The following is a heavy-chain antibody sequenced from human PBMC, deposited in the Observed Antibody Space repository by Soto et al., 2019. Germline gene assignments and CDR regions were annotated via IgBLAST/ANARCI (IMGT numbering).Heavy chain of an antibody. CDR2: MNPNSGNT. D-gene: IGHD1-1*01. Sequence: GSVKVSCKASESTFMNYDISWVRQATGQGLEWMGWMNPNSGNTGYELKFQGRVSMTRNTSIYTVYLGVTSLAFADTTVYYCLRMSSSGTLNWFDPWGQGTLVTVSS. CDR1: ESTFMNYD. J-gene: IGHJ5*02. V-gene: IGHV1-8*01. CDR3: LRMSSSGTLNWFDP.